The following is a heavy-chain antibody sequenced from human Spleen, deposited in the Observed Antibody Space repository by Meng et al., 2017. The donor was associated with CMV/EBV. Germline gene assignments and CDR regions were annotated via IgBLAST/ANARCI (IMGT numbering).Heavy chain of an antibody. CDR1: GYTFTGYY. CDR3: ARDSSPLAPLDY. Sequence: HVALGECGDAVKKHGASGKVSCQASGYTFTGYYRHWVRQAPGQVVEWMAWINPNSGGKNYQHKFQGRVNMTRDTSISTAYMQLSRLRSDDTAVYYCARDSSPLAPLDYWGQGTLVTVSS. V-gene: IGHV1-2*02. CDR2: INPNSGGK. D-gene: IGHD6-13*01. J-gene: IGHJ4*02.